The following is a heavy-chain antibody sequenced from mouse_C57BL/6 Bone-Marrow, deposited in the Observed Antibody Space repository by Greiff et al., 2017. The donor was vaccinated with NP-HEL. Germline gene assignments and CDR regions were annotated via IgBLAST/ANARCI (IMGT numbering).Heavy chain of an antibody. J-gene: IGHJ2*01. Sequence: QVQLQQPGAELVRPGTSVNLSCKASGYTFTSYWMHWVKQRPGQGLEWIGVIDPSDSYTNYNQKFKGKATLTVDTSSSTAYMQLSSLTSEDSAVYYCASPARRGHRYDFWGRGTALTVSA. D-gene: IGHD1-1*01. CDR3: ASPARRGHRYDF. CDR1: GYTFTSYW. CDR2: IDPSDSYT. V-gene: IGHV1-59*01.